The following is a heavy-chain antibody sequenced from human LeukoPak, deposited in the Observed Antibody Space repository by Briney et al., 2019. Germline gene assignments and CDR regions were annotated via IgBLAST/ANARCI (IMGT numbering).Heavy chain of an antibody. Sequence: GGSLRLSCAASGFTFSSYGMHWVRQAPGKGLEWVSAISGSGGSTYYADSVKGRFTISRDNSKNTLYLQMNSLRAEDTAVYYCAKDSTVTTGEDYWGQGTLVTVSS. V-gene: IGHV3-23*01. CDR2: ISGSGGST. CDR1: GFTFSSYG. CDR3: AKDSTVTTGEDY. D-gene: IGHD4-17*01. J-gene: IGHJ4*02.